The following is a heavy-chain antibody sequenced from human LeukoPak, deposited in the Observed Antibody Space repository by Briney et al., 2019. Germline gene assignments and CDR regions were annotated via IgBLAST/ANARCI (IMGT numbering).Heavy chain of an antibody. CDR1: GYTLTDYY. V-gene: IGHV1-18*04. J-gene: IGHJ4*02. Sequence: ASVKVSCKASGYTLTDYYMHWVRQAPGQGLEWMGWINTDNADTNYVQNLQGRVTMTTDTSTSTAYMELRSLGSDDTAVYYCARKALGKGYFNYWGQGTLVIVSS. CDR3: ARKALGKGYFNY. CDR2: INTDNADT. D-gene: IGHD1-26*01.